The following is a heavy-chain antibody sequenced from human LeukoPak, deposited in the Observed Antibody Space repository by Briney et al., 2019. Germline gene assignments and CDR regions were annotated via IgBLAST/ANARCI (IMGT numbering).Heavy chain of an antibody. CDR1: GYSFTSYW. J-gene: IGHJ4*02. CDR2: IYPGDSDT. Sequence: GESLKISCKGSGYSFTSYWIGWVRQMPGKGLEWMGIIYPGDSDTRYSPSFQGQVTISADKSISTAYLQWSSLKASDTAMYYCARRSSHYHDSSGYYSVDYWGQGTLVTVSP. V-gene: IGHV5-51*01. D-gene: IGHD3-22*01. CDR3: ARRSSHYHDSSGYYSVDY.